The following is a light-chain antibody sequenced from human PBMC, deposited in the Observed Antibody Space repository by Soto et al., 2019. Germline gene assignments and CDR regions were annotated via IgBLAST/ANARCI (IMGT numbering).Light chain of an antibody. CDR1: SSDVGGYNY. Sequence: QSALTQPASVSGSPGQSITISCTGTSSDVGGYNYVSWYQQHPVKAPKLMLYDVSNRPSGVSNRVSGSKSGNTTSLTISGLQAEDEADYYCSSYTSSSTLVFGTGTKLTVL. CDR3: SSYTSSSTLV. CDR2: DVS. V-gene: IGLV2-14*01. J-gene: IGLJ1*01.